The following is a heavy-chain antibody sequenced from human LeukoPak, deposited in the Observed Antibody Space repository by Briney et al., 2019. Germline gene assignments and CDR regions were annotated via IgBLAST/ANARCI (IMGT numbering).Heavy chain of an antibody. J-gene: IGHJ4*02. CDR3: ASRSRYGYSWDY. V-gene: IGHV5-10-1*01. CDR1: GYSFTSYW. D-gene: IGHD5-18*01. Sequence: GASLRISCKGSGYSFTSYWISWVRPMPGKGLEWMGRIDPSDSYTNYSPSFQGHVTISADKSISTAYLQWSSLKASDTAMYYCASRSRYGYSWDYWGQGTLVTVSS. CDR2: IDPSDSYT.